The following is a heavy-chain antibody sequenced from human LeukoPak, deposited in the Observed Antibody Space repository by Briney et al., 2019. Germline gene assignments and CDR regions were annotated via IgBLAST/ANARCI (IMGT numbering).Heavy chain of an antibody. Sequence: GGSLRLSCAASGFTFSSYSINWVRQAPGKGLECVSSISSSSSYIYYADSVKGRFTISRDNAKNSLYLQMNSLRAEDTAAYYCARGSYGSGSYTFDYWGQGTLVTVSS. V-gene: IGHV3-21*01. CDR1: GFTFSSYS. CDR3: ARGSYGSGSYTFDY. J-gene: IGHJ4*02. D-gene: IGHD3-10*01. CDR2: ISSSSSYI.